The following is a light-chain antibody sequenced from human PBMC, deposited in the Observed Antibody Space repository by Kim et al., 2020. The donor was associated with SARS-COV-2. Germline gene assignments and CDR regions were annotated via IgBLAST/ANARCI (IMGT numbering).Light chain of an antibody. V-gene: IGLV3-1*01. CDR3: QAWDSSTAV. CDR1: KMGDKF. Sequence: VSPGQTATVTCSGDKMGDKFACWFQQKTGQSPVLVIYQERKRPSGIPERFSGSNSGNTATLTISGTQAMDEADYDWQAWDSSTAVFGTGTKVTVL. CDR2: QER. J-gene: IGLJ1*01.